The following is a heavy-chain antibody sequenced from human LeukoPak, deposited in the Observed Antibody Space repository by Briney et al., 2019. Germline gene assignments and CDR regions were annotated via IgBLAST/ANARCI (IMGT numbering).Heavy chain of an antibody. J-gene: IGHJ5*02. CDR3: ARGVAAAGIWFDP. CDR2: INHSGST. CDR1: GGSFSGYC. V-gene: IGHV4-34*01. Sequence: PSETLSLTCAVYGGSFSGYCWSWIRQPPGKGLEWIGEINHSGSTNYNPSLKSRVTISVDTSKNQFSLKLSSVTAADTAVYYCARGVAAAGIWFDPWGQGTLVTVSS. D-gene: IGHD6-13*01.